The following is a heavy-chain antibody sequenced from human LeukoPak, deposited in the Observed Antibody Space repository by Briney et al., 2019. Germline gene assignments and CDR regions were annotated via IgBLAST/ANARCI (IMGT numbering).Heavy chain of an antibody. J-gene: IGHJ4*02. CDR3: TRLLYDRSGYYYFDY. D-gene: IGHD3-22*01. CDR2: IYYSGST. V-gene: IGHV4-39*01. CDR1: GGSISRSSYY. Sequence: SETLSLTCTVSGGSISRSSYYWGWIRLPPGKGLEWIGSIYYSGSTYDNPSLKSRVTISVDTSKNQVSLKLSSVTAADTGIYYCTRLLYDRSGYYYFDYWGQGTLVTVSS.